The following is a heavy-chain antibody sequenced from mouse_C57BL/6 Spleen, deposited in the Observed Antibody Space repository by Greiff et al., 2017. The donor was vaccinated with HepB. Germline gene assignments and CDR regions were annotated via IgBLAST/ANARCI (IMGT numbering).Heavy chain of an antibody. D-gene: IGHD2-4*01. Sequence: EVQGVESGGGLVKPGGSLKLSCAASGFTFSDYGMHWVRQAPEKGLEWVAYISSGSSTIYYADTVKGRFTISRDNAKNTLFLQMTSLRSEDTAMYYCAKVYYDYDGGDYAMDYWGQGTSVTVSS. V-gene: IGHV5-17*01. CDR3: AKVYYDYDGGDYAMDY. CDR1: GFTFSDYG. CDR2: ISSGSSTI. J-gene: IGHJ4*01.